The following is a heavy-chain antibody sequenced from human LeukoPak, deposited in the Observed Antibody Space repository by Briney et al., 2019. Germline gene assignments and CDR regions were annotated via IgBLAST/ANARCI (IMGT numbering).Heavy chain of an antibody. CDR3: ARVHCSSTSCYSSAAGLDY. D-gene: IGHD2-2*01. V-gene: IGHV1-8*03. J-gene: IGHJ4*02. CDR1: GYTFTSYD. CDR2: MNPNSGNT. Sequence: ASVKVSCKASGYTFTSYDINWVRQAPGQGLEWMGWMNPNSGNTGYAQKFQGRVTITRNTSISTAYMELSSLRSEDTAVYYCARVHCSSTSCYSSAAGLDYWGQGTLVTVSS.